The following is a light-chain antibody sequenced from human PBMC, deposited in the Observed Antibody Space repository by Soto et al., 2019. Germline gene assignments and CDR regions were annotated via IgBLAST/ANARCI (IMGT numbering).Light chain of an antibody. J-gene: IGLJ3*02. CDR2: EVS. Sequence: SALTQPAYVSGSPGQSITISCTGTSSDVGGYNYVSWHQQHPGKAPKLMIYEVSNRPSGVSNRFSGSKSGNTASLTISGLQAEDEADYYCSSYTSSSTRVFGGGTKLTVL. CDR3: SSYTSSSTRV. V-gene: IGLV2-14*01. CDR1: SSDVGGYNY.